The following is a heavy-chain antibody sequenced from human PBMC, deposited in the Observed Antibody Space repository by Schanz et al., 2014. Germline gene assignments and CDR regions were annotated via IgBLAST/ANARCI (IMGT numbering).Heavy chain of an antibody. V-gene: IGHV3-48*01. Sequence: EVELVESGGGLVQPGGSLRLSCAASGFTISSNSMNWVRQAPGKGLEWISYIGSSSSRIDHADSVKGRFTMSRDNAKNSVFLQMNSLRAEDTAVYHCVSSGSYSSYALWGQGTLVTVSS. CDR3: VSSGSYSSYAL. CDR2: IGSSSSRI. CDR1: GFTISSNS. J-gene: IGHJ4*02. D-gene: IGHD3-10*01.